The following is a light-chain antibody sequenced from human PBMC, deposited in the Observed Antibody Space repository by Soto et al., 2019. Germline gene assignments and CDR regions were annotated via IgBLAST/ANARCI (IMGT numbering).Light chain of an antibody. Sequence: ERVMTQSPATMPVSPGERHILSCRASESVTDYLAWYQQKPGQAPRLLVYDVSNRAAGIPTRFSGGGSGTDFTLTISNVEPEDFAVYYCQQRSDWPWTFGQGTKVDI. CDR1: ESVTDY. CDR3: QQRSDWPWT. V-gene: IGKV3-11*01. J-gene: IGKJ1*01. CDR2: DVS.